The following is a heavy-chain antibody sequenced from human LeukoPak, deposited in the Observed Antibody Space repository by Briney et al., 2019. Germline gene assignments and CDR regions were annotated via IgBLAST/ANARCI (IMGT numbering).Heavy chain of an antibody. Sequence: SETLSLTCTVSGGSISSGGYFWTWIRQQPGKGLEWIGYIYYSGSTYYNPSLKSRVTISVDMPKNQFSLKLSSVTAADTAVYYCARAPYSSSSVDYWGQGTLVTVSS. J-gene: IGHJ4*02. V-gene: IGHV4-31*03. CDR3: ARAPYSSSSVDY. D-gene: IGHD6-6*01. CDR1: GGSISSGGYF. CDR2: IYYSGST.